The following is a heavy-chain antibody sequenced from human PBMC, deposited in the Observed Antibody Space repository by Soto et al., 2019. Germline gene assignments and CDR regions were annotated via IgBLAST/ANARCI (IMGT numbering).Heavy chain of an antibody. V-gene: IGHV3-23*01. CDR2: ISGGGSNT. CDR1: GFPFSSYG. CDR3: AKDSNKYSSSLRGRYFDY. Sequence: EVQLLESGGGLVQRGGSLRLSCAAYGFPFSSYGMRWVRQAPVKGLEWVSGISGGGSNTFYADSVQGRLTISRDNSKNTLLLKMNSLGAEDTAVYYCAKDSNKYSSSLRGRYFDYWGQGIGVTVSS. D-gene: IGHD4-4*01. J-gene: IGHJ4*02.